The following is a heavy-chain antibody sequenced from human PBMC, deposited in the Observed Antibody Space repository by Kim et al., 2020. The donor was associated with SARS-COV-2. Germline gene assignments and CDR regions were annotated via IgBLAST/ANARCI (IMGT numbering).Heavy chain of an antibody. Sequence: KYYAASGKGRLTISRDNSKNTLYLQMNSLRAEDTAVYYCASTAGGTDAFDIWGQGTMVTVSS. CDR3: ASTAGGTDAFDI. V-gene: IGHV3-33*01. D-gene: IGHD1-26*01. CDR2: K. J-gene: IGHJ3*02.